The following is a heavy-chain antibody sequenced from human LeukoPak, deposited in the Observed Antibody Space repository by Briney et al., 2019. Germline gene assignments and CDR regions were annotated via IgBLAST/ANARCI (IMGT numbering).Heavy chain of an antibody. Sequence: GGSLRLSCAASGFTFSSYGMHWVRQAPGKGLEWVAYIRYDGSNKYYADSVKGRFTISRDISKNTLYLQMNSLRSDDTAVYYCARSIAARLVYFDYWGQGTLVTVSS. J-gene: IGHJ4*02. V-gene: IGHV3-30*02. CDR3: ARSIAARLVYFDY. CDR2: IRYDGSNK. CDR1: GFTFSSYG. D-gene: IGHD6-6*01.